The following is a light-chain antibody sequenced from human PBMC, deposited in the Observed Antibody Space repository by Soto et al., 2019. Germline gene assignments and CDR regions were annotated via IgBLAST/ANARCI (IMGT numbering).Light chain of an antibody. J-gene: IGKJ2*01. V-gene: IGKV3-11*01. CDR1: QSVSSY. Sequence: EIVLTQSPATLSLSPGERATLSCRASQSVSSYLAWYQQKPGQAPRLLIYDASNRATGIPARFSGSGSGTDFTLIISSIELADLAVYYCQQRSYWPYTFGQGTKLENK. CDR3: QQRSYWPYT. CDR2: DAS.